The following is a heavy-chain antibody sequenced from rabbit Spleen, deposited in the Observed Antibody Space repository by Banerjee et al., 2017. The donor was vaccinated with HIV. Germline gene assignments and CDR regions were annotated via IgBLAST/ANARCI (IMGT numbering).Heavy chain of an antibody. Sequence: QEQLVESGGGLFQPGGSPALTCQASGFDFSRDYVMCWVRQAPGKGLEWIGCMNTFTGKAVYATWTKGRFTVSKTSSTTVTLHMTSLTAADTATYFCARDGSGGISYYFNLWGPGTLVTVS. D-gene: IGHD1-1*01. CDR3: ARDGSGGISYYFNL. CDR2: MNTFTGKA. J-gene: IGHJ4*01. V-gene: IGHV1S45*01. CDR1: GFDFSRDYV.